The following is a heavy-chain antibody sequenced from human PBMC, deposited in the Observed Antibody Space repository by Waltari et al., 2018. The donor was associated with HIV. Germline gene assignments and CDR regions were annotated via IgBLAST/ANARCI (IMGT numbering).Heavy chain of an antibody. CDR3: APRDYGDYQFDY. CDR1: GGSIISNVYY. J-gene: IGHJ4*02. Sequence: QLQLQESGPGLVKPSETLSLTCTVSGGSIISNVYYWGWIRQPPGKGLEWIGSVYYSGSTDYNPSLKSRVTISVDTSKNQFYLRLRSVTAADTAVYYCAPRDYGDYQFDYWGRGTLVTVSS. CDR2: VYYSGST. V-gene: IGHV4-39*01. D-gene: IGHD4-17*01.